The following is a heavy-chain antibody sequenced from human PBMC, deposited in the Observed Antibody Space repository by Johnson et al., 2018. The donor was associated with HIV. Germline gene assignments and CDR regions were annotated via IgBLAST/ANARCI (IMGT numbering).Heavy chain of an antibody. D-gene: IGHD6-13*01. CDR1: GFTFGEYA. Sequence: VQLVESGGGVVRPGGSLRLSCTTSGFTFGEYAMSWFRQAPGKGLEWVSFIRSKAYGGTTEYAASVKGRFIISRADSKSIAYLQMTSLKTEDTGVYYCSRGIAAAGTPVAFDVWGQGTMVIVFS. CDR3: SRGIAAAGTPVAFDV. J-gene: IGHJ3*01. V-gene: IGHV3-49*03. CDR2: IRSKAYGGTT.